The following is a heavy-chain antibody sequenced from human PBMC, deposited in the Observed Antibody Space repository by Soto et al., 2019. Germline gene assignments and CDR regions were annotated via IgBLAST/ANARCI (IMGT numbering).Heavy chain of an antibody. CDR2: IIPIFGTA. Sequence: SVKVSCKASGGTFSSYAISWVRQAPGQGLEWMGGIIPIFGTANSAQKFQGRVTITADESTSTGYRELSSLRSEDTAVYYCASTVSRYYYYGMDVWGQGTTVTVSS. CDR3: ASTVSRYYYYGMDV. J-gene: IGHJ6*02. D-gene: IGHD4-4*01. V-gene: IGHV1-69*13. CDR1: GGTFSSYA.